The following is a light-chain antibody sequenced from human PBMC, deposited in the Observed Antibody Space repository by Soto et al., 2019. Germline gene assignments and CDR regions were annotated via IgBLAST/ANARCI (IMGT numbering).Light chain of an antibody. CDR3: QQFDNVPPFT. J-gene: IGKJ5*01. Sequence: DIQMTQSPSSLSGSVGDRVTITCQASQDISNHLNWYQQKPGKAPKVLIFDTSNLETGVPSRFSGSGSGTHFTFTISSLQPEDIATYYCQQFDNVPPFTFGQGTRLEIK. CDR1: QDISNH. CDR2: DTS. V-gene: IGKV1-33*01.